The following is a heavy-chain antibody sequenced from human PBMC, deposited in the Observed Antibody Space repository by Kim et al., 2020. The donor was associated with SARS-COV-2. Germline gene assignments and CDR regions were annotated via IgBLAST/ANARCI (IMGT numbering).Heavy chain of an antibody. J-gene: IGHJ6*02. V-gene: IGHV3-30*01. Sequence: KNNAEPRQGHFTTSSNTSKNTLSLQMNSLRAEDTAVYYCARGHGAGMDVWGQGTTVTVSS. CDR3: ARGHGAGMDV. CDR2: K.